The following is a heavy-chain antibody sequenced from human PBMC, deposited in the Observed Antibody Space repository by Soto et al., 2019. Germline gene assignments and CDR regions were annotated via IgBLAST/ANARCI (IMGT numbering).Heavy chain of an antibody. Sequence: GESLKISCKGSGYSFAGYWITWVRQKPGKVLEWMGRIDPSDSQTYYSPSFRGHVTISVTKSITTVFLQWSSLRASDTAMYYCARQIYDSDTGPNCQYYFDSWGQGXPVTVYS. D-gene: IGHD3-22*01. CDR3: ARQIYDSDTGPNCQYYFDS. CDR2: IDPSDSQT. CDR1: GYSFAGYW. J-gene: IGHJ4*02. V-gene: IGHV5-10-1*01.